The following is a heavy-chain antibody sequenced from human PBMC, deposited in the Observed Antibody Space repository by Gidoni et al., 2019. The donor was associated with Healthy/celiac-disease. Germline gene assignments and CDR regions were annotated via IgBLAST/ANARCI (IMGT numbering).Heavy chain of an antibody. CDR3: ARVVGQLGRLDY. J-gene: IGHJ4*02. V-gene: IGHV4-61*02. Sequence: QVQLQESGPGLVKPSQTLSLTCPVPGGPISSGSYYWSWIRQPAGKGLEWIGRIYPSGSTNYNPSLKSRVTISVDTSKNQFSLKLSSVTAADTAVYYCARVVGQLGRLDYWGQGTLVTVSS. CDR2: IYPSGST. D-gene: IGHD6-6*01. CDR1: GGPISSGSYY.